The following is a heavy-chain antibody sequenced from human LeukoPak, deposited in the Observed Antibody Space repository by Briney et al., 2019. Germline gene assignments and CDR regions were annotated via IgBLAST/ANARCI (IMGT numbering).Heavy chain of an antibody. V-gene: IGHV3-30-3*01. Sequence: GGSLRLSCAASGFTFSSYAMHWVRQAPGKGLEWVAVISYDGSNKYYADSVKGRFTISRDNSKNTLYLQMNSLRAEDTAVYYCAKGGLGTLGGWGQGTLVTVSS. CDR1: GFTFSSYA. CDR2: ISYDGSNK. CDR3: AKGGLGTLGG. J-gene: IGHJ4*02. D-gene: IGHD7-27*01.